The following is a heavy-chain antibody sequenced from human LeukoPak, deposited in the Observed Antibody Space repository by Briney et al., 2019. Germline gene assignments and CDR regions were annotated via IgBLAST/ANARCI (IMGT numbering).Heavy chain of an antibody. CDR2: INPSGGST. CDR1: GYTFISYY. Sequence: GASVKVSCKASGYTFISYYIQWVRQAPGQGLEWMGIINPSGGSTSYAQKFQGRVTMTRDTSTSTVYMELSSLRSEDTAVYYCARDRGFLGWFLDYWGQGTVVTVSS. V-gene: IGHV1-46*01. J-gene: IGHJ4*02. D-gene: IGHD3-3*01. CDR3: ARDRGFLGWFLDY.